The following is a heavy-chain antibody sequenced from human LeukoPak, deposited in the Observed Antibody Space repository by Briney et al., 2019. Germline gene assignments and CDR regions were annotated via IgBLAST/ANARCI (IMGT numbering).Heavy chain of an antibody. V-gene: IGHV3-23*01. Sequence: PSGGSLRLSCAASGFTFSSYEMNWVRQAPGKGLEWVSAISGSGGSTYYADSVKGRFTISRDNSKNTLYLQMNSLRVEDTAVYYCAKKVYSSSWYLGYYFDYWGQGTLVTVSS. J-gene: IGHJ4*02. CDR3: AKKVYSSSWYLGYYFDY. CDR2: ISGSGGST. CDR1: GFTFSSYE. D-gene: IGHD6-13*01.